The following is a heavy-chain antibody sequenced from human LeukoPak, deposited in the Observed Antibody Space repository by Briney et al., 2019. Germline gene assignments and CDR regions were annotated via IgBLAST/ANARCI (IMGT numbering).Heavy chain of an antibody. V-gene: IGHV3-30*03. CDR2: ITHDGSNK. CDR3: ARDRFYGDYIDYYFYGMDV. Sequence: GGSLRLSSAASGFTFSSYGMHWVRQAPGKGLEWVAIITHDGSNKYNADSVKGRFTISRDNSKNTLHLQMNSLRAEDTAVYYCARDRFYGDYIDYYFYGMDVWGQGTTVTVSS. J-gene: IGHJ6*02. CDR1: GFTFSSYG. D-gene: IGHD4-17*01.